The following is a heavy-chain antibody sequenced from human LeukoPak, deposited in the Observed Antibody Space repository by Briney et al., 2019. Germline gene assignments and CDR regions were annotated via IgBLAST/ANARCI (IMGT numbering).Heavy chain of an antibody. CDR3: AKDYNPTTFGVVIPAPFDP. D-gene: IGHD3-3*01. CDR2: ISYDGSNK. CDR1: GLIFSSYG. J-gene: IGHJ5*02. Sequence: PGGSLRLSCAASGLIFSSYGMHWVRQAPGKGLEWVAVISYDGSNKYYADSVKGRFTISRDNSKNTLYLQMNSLRAEDTAVYYCAKDYNPTTFGVVIPAPFDPWGQGTLVTVSS. V-gene: IGHV3-30*18.